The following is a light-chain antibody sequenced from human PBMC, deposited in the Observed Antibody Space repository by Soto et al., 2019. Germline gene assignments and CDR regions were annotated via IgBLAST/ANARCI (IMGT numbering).Light chain of an antibody. Sequence: QSALTQPASVSGSPGQSITISCTGTNSDVGTHNLVSWYQQHPGKAPKLIICEGTKRPSGVSNRFSGSKSGNTASPTISGLQAEDEADYYCCSYALLFGTGTKVTVL. V-gene: IGLV2-23*01. CDR1: NSDVGTHNL. J-gene: IGLJ1*01. CDR3: CSYALL. CDR2: EGT.